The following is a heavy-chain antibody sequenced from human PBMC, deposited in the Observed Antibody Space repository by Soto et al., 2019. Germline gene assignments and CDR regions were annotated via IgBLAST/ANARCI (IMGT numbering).Heavy chain of an antibody. J-gene: IGHJ4*02. CDR2: LSATSGST. CDR3: AKGLNYFCY. CDR1: GFTFSSDE. V-gene: IGHV3-23*01. Sequence: GGSLRLSCAGSGFTFSSDEMSWVRQAPGKGLEWVSTLSATSGSTYYADSVKGRFTMSRDNSKNTLYLQMNSLRAEDTAVYYCAKGLNYFCYWGPGTLVTVSS. D-gene: IGHD3-10*01.